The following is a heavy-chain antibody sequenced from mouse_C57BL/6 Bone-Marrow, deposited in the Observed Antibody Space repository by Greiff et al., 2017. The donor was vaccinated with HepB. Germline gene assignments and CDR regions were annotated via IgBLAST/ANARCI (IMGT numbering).Heavy chain of an antibody. D-gene: IGHD2-4*01. J-gene: IGHJ3*01. CDR1: GYSITSGYY. CDR3: ARRGYYDYDGACFAY. V-gene: IGHV3-6*01. Sequence: ESGPGLVKPSQSLSLTCSVTGYSITSGYYWNWIRQFPGNILEWMGYISYDGSNNYNPSLKNRISITRDTSKNQFFLKLNSVTTEDTATYYCARRGYYDYDGACFAYWGQGTLVTVSA. CDR2: ISYDGSN.